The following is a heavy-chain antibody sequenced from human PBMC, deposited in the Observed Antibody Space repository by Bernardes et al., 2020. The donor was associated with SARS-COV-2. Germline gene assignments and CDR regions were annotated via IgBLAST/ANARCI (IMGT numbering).Heavy chain of an antibody. J-gene: IGHJ4*02. CDR1: GDTLTALS. V-gene: IGHV1-24*01. CDR3: AAPVGPEGFDS. D-gene: IGHD2-2*01. Sequence: AAVKDSCKVSGDTLTALSMHWVRQAPGQGLEWLGGFDPEDGATTYAQALQGRVTLTEDTSADTAYMELRSLRSEDTAIYYCAAPVGPEGFDSWGQGTLVTVSS. CDR2: FDPEDGAT.